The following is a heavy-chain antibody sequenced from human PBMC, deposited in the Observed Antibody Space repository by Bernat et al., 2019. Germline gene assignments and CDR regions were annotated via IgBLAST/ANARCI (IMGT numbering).Heavy chain of an antibody. Sequence: DVQLMESGGDLVQPGGSLRLSCAAAGFTFSDSGMSWVRLPPGKGLEWVSTISSDGENTPYAGSVQGRFTISRDNSQSTLYLQMDSLRAEDAAIYYCAKVSAPYFDYWGQGALVTVSS. V-gene: IGHV3-23*01. CDR1: GFTFSDSG. CDR2: ISSDGENT. J-gene: IGHJ4*02. D-gene: IGHD3-16*01. CDR3: AKVSAPYFDY.